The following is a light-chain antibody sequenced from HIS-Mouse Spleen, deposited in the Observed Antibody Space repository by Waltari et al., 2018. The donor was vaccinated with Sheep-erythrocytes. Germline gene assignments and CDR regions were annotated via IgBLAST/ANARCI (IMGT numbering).Light chain of an antibody. CDR2: DAS. CDR3: QQRSNWYT. V-gene: IGKV3-11*01. CDR1: QSVSIY. Sequence: EIVLTQSPATLSLSPGERATRACRASQSVSIYLAWYQQKPGQAPRLLIYDASNRATGIPARCSGSGSGTDFTLTISSLEPEDFAVYYCQQRSNWYTFGQGTKLEIK. J-gene: IGKJ2*01.